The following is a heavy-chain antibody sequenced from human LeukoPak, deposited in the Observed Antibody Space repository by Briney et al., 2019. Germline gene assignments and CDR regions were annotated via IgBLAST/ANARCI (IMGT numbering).Heavy chain of an antibody. CDR1: GGSISSSSCY. CDR2: IYYSGST. J-gene: IGHJ3*02. D-gene: IGHD3-3*01. CDR3: ARRPVLRFLGSDAFDI. Sequence: SETLSLTRTVSGGSISSSSCYWGWIRQPPGKGLEWIGSIYYSGSTYYNPSLKSRVTISVDTSKNQFSLKLSSVTAADTAVYYCARRPVLRFLGSDAFDIWGQGTMVTGSS. V-gene: IGHV4-39*01.